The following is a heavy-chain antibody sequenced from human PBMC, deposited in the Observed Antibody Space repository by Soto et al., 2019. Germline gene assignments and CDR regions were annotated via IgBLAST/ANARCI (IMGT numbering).Heavy chain of an antibody. V-gene: IGHV3-23*01. D-gene: IGHD2-21*02. CDR3: AKDDFTDRGDDYFDY. J-gene: IGHJ4*02. CDR2: IGASGDIT. CDR1: GFSFTNFA. Sequence: EVQLLESGGGLVQPGGSLRLSCAASGFSFTNFAMSWVCQAPGKGLEWVAGIGASGDITWYADSVKGRLSISRDNSKNTLYLQLNSLRFEDTAVYYCAKDDFTDRGDDYFDYWGPGTLVTVSS.